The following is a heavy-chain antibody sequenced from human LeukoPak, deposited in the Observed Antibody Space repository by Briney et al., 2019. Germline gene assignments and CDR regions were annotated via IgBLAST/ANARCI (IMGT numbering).Heavy chain of an antibody. J-gene: IGHJ4*02. CDR2: ITSTSTYI. D-gene: IGHD6-13*01. V-gene: IGHV3-21*01. CDR1: GFTFSIYS. CDR3: ARVAPGNGYSDY. Sequence: GGSLRLSCAASGFTFSIYSMYWVRQAPGKGLEWVSSITSTSTYIYYADSVKGRFTVSRDNARNSLYLQINSLRAEDTAVYYCARVAPGNGYSDYWGQGTLVTVSS.